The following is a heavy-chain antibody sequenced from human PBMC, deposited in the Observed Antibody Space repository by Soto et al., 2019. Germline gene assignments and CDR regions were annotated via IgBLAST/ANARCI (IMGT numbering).Heavy chain of an antibody. J-gene: IGHJ5*02. Sequence: QVQLVQSGAEVRKPGSSVKVSCLASGHSFRRDAFSWVRQAPGQGLEWMAGIVPMFGTENDGEKFHERVRMTADYATATVFWESISRRSCDTAVYYCAVAVEIATAPVRTWGQGTAVTVSS. CDR1: GHSFRRDA. CDR3: AVAVEIATAPVRT. CDR2: IVPMFGTE. V-gene: IGHV1-69*19. D-gene: IGHD1-26*01.